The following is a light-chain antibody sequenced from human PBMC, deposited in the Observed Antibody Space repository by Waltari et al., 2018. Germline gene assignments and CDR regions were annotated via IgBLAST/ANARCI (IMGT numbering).Light chain of an antibody. CDR1: QSVIANN. Sequence: ILTQSPATLSLSPGERVTLSCRASQSVIANNLPIDNIAWYQQRPGQTPTLLIYAASVRATDVPDRFTGSWSGTDFTLTISRLEPEDFAVYYCFQYGPAPHSFGQGTRLDI. J-gene: IGKJ2*03. V-gene: IGKV3-20*01. CDR2: AAS. CDR3: FQYGPAPHS.